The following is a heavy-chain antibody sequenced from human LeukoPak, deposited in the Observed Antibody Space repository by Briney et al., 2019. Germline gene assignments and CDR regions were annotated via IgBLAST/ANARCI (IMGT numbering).Heavy chain of an antibody. V-gene: IGHV4-31*03. CDR1: GGSISSGGYY. Sequence: ASETLSLTCTVSGGSISSGGYYWSWIRQHPGNGLEWIGYIYYSGSTYYNPSLKSRVTISVDTSKNQFSLKLSSVTAADTAVYYCAREAAAAGGRRRYFDLWGRGTLVTVSS. J-gene: IGHJ2*01. CDR3: AREAAAAGGRRRYFDL. CDR2: IYYSGST. D-gene: IGHD6-13*01.